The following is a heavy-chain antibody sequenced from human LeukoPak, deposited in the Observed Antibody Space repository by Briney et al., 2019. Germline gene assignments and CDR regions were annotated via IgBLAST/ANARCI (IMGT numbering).Heavy chain of an antibody. D-gene: IGHD6-19*01. CDR3: AKDIAVAGTGYFDY. J-gene: IGHJ4*02. V-gene: IGHV3-9*01. CDR2: ISWNSGSI. Sequence: PGGSLRLSCAASGFTFDDYAMHWVRQAPGKGLEWVSGISWNSGSIGYADSVKGRFTISRDNAKNSLYLQMNSLRAEDTALHYCAKDIAVAGTGYFDYWGQGTLVTVSS. CDR1: GFTFDDYA.